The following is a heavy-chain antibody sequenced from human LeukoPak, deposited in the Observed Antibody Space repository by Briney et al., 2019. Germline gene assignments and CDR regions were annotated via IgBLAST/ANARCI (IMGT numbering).Heavy chain of an antibody. J-gene: IGHJ3*02. CDR2: ISGSGITT. CDR3: AKDHQKISSNNAFDI. V-gene: IGHV3-23*01. D-gene: IGHD2/OR15-2a*01. Sequence: GGSLRLSCAASGSTFSSYAMSWVRQAPGKGLEWVSAISGSGITTYYADSVKGRFTISRDNSKNTLYLQMNSLRAEDTAVYYCAKDHQKISSNNAFDIWGQGTMVTVSS. CDR1: GSTFSSYA.